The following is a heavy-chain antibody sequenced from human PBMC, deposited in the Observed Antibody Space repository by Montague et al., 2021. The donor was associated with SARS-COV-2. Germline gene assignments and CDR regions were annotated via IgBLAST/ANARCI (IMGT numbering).Heavy chain of an antibody. CDR2: IDPSDSYT. D-gene: IGHD3-10*01. Sequence: QSGAEVKKPGESLRISCKGSGYSFTSYWISWVRQVPGKGLEWMGRIDPSDSYTNYSPSFQGHVTISADKSISTAYLQWSSLKASDTAMYYCARENFRRYYGSASYYINAFDIWGQGTMVTVSS. J-gene: IGHJ3*02. CDR1: GYSFTSYW. V-gene: IGHV5-10-1*01. CDR3: ARENFRRYYGSASYYINAFDI.